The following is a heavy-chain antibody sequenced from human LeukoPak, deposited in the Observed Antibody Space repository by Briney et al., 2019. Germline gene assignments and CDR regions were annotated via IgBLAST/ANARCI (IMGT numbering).Heavy chain of an antibody. V-gene: IGHV1-46*01. J-gene: IGHJ3*02. CDR1: GYTFTSND. D-gene: IGHD6-13*01. CDR2: INPSGGST. Sequence: ASVRVSCKAPGYTFTSNDIHWVRHAPGQGLEWMGIINPSGGSTSYAQKFQGRVTMTRDTSTSTVYMELSSLRSEDTAVYYCARFASLYSRSWYYAFDIWGQGTMVTVSS. CDR3: ARFASLYSRSWYYAFDI.